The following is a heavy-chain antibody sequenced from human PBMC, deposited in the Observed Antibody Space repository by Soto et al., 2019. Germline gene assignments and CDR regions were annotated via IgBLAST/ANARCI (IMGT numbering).Heavy chain of an antibody. D-gene: IGHD6-6*01. CDR1: GFTFSSYA. V-gene: IGHV3-23*01. Sequence: EVQLLESGGGLVQPGESLRLSCAASGFTFSSYAMSWVRQAPGKGLEWVSVISGSDDSTYYADSVKGRFTISRDNAKNTLYLQMNSLRAGDTAVYYCAKRSSSSAFDSCGQGTLVTVSS. J-gene: IGHJ4*02. CDR2: ISGSDDST. CDR3: AKRSSSSAFDS.